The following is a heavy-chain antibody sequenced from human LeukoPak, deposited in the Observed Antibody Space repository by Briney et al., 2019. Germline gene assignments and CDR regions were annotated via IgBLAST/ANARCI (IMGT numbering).Heavy chain of an antibody. J-gene: IGHJ4*02. CDR1: GFPFSSYE. V-gene: IGHV3-48*03. Sequence: PGGSLRLSCAASGFPFSSYEMNWVRQAPGKGLEWVSYISSSGNAIYYADSVKGRFTISRDNAKNSLYLQMNSLRAEDTALYYCAKGSVRGVILSFNYFDYWGQGTLVTVSS. CDR3: AKGSVRGVILSFNYFDY. D-gene: IGHD3-10*01. CDR2: ISSSGNAI.